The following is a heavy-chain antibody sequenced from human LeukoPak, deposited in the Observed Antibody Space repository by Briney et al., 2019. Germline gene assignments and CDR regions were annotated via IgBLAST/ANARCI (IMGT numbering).Heavy chain of an antibody. CDR1: GYTFINYD. Sequence: SVKVSCRTSGYTFINYDINWVRQASGQELEWMGWMNPNSGNTGYAQKFQGRIIMTSDTSISTAYLELSSLRSEDTAVYYCASELRWQPHWGQGTLVTVSS. CDR3: ASELRWQPH. CDR2: MNPNSGNT. V-gene: IGHV1-8*01. D-gene: IGHD4-23*01. J-gene: IGHJ4*02.